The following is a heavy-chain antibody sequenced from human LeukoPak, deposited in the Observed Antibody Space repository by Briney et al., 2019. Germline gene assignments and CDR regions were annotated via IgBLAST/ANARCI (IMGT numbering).Heavy chain of an antibody. V-gene: IGHV3-7*01. CDR3: TRDVVF. J-gene: IGHJ4*02. CDR2: INQDGSVK. Sequence: SGGSLRLSCAASGFAFSTYWMDWVRQAPGKGQERVGNINQDGSVKHYVDPVRGRFTISIDNARNSVYLQINALRVEERAVYYCTRDVVFWGQGTLVTASS. CDR1: GFAFSTYW.